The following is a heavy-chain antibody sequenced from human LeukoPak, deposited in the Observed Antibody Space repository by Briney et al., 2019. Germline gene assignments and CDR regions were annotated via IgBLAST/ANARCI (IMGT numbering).Heavy chain of an antibody. CDR3: AELGITMIGGV. V-gene: IGHV1-8*03. CDR2: MNPNSGKY. J-gene: IGHJ6*04. D-gene: IGHD3-10*02. CDR1: GYTFTNYD. Sequence: ASVKVSCKASGYTFTNYDINWVRQATGQGLEWIGYMNPNSGKYAYAQKFQGRVAITTDTSISTAYMELTSLRAEDTAVYYCAELGITMIGGVWGKGTTVTISS.